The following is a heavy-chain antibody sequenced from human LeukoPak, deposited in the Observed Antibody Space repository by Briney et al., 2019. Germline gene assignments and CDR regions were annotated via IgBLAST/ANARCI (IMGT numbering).Heavy chain of an antibody. J-gene: IGHJ6*02. CDR1: GYTFTSDG. D-gene: IGHD2-2*01. Sequence: ASVKVSCKASGYTFTSDGISWVRQAPGQGLEWMGWISAYNGNTNYAQKLQGRVTMTTDTSTSTAYMELRSLRSDDTAVYYCARVGCSSTSCYWGYYYYGMDVWGQGTTVTVSS. CDR2: ISAYNGNT. CDR3: ARVGCSSTSCYWGYYYYGMDV. V-gene: IGHV1-18*01.